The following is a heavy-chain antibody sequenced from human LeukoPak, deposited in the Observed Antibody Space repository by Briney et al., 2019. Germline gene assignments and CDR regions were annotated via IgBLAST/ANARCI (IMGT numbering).Heavy chain of an antibody. Sequence: GGSLRLSCAASGFTFSSYSMNWVRQAPGKGLEWVSSISSSSSYIYYADSVKGRFTISRDNAKNSLYLQMNSLRAEDTAVYYCARDRNVDIVATGYYYGMDVWGKGTMVTVSS. CDR1: GFTFSSYS. V-gene: IGHV3-21*01. J-gene: IGHJ6*04. D-gene: IGHD5-12*01. CDR2: ISSSSSYI. CDR3: ARDRNVDIVATGYYYGMDV.